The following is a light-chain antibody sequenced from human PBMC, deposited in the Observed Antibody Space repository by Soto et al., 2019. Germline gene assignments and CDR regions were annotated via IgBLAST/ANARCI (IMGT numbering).Light chain of an antibody. CDR2: LGS. V-gene: IGKV2-28*01. CDR1: QSLLHSNGYNY. J-gene: IGKJ4*01. Sequence: DIVMTQSPLSLAVTPGEPASISCRSSQSLLHSNGYNYLDWYLQKPGQSPQLLIYLGSIRASGVPDGLSGIGSGTDFTLKMSRGEAEDIGVYYGMQGLQTPLTFGGGTKGDIK. CDR3: MQGLQTPLT.